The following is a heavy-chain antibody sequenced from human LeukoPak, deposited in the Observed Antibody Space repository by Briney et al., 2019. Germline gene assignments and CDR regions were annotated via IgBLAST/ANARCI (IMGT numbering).Heavy chain of an antibody. CDR2: IYTSGST. Sequence: MGSETLSLTCTVSGGSISSYYWSWIRQPAGKGLEWIGRIYTSGSTNYTPSLKSRVTISVDTSKNQFSLKLSSVTAADTAVYYCARYDDFWSGSYAFDIWGQGTMVTVSS. V-gene: IGHV4-4*07. D-gene: IGHD3-3*01. CDR1: GGSISSYY. J-gene: IGHJ3*02. CDR3: ARYDDFWSGSYAFDI.